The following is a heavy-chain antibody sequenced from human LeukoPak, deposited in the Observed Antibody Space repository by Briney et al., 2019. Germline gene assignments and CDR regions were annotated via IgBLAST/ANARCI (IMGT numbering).Heavy chain of an antibody. CDR3: ARAGRTTYGDFEGYFDY. CDR2: IWYDGSNK. D-gene: IGHD4-17*01. V-gene: IGHV3-33*01. J-gene: IGHJ4*02. Sequence: PGGSLRLSCAASGFTFSSYGMHWVRQAPGKGLEWVAVIWYDGSNKYYADSVKGRFTISRDNSKNALYLQMNSLRAEDTAVYYCARAGRTTYGDFEGYFDYWGQGTLVTVSS. CDR1: GFTFSSYG.